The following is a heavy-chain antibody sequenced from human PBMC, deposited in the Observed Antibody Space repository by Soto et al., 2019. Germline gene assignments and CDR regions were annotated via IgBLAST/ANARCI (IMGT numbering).Heavy chain of an antibody. CDR3: AKGYDSSGWYCDY. CDR1: GFTFSSYG. D-gene: IGHD6-19*01. Sequence: LRLSCAASGFTFSSYGMHWVRQAPGKGLEWVAVISYDGSNKYYADSVKGRFTISRDNSKNTLYLQMNSLRAEDTAVYYCAKGYDSSGWYCDYWGQGTLVTVSS. CDR2: ISYDGSNK. V-gene: IGHV3-30*18. J-gene: IGHJ4*02.